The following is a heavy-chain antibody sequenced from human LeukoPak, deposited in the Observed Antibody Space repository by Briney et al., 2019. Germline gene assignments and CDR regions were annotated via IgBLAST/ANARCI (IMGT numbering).Heavy chain of an antibody. Sequence: GASVKVSCTSSVYSIAGYHMHWVRQAPGQGLEWMGWVNPNGGDTNYAQKFQGRVTMTRDTSVSTAYMELSGLRSDDTAVYYCARGAVFWSGYNDYWGQGTLVSVSS. CDR1: VYSIAGYH. CDR3: ARGAVFWSGYNDY. D-gene: IGHD3-3*01. CDR2: VNPNGGDT. J-gene: IGHJ4*02. V-gene: IGHV1-2*02.